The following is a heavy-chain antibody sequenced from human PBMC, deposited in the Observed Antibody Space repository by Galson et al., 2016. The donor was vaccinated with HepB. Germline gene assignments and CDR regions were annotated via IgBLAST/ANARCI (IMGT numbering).Heavy chain of an antibody. CDR1: GFNFRGYS. D-gene: IGHD6-13*01. J-gene: IGHJ6*02. Sequence: SLRLSCAASGFNFRGYSMHWVRQAPGKGLQWVAVTSYDGSHEFSDSVKGRFTISRDNSKKTLYLQMNSLRADDTAVYYCAKVGYSRSWYGTWDSNYGVDVWGQGTTVTVSS. CDR2: TSYDGSHE. CDR3: AKVGYSRSWYGTWDSNYGVDV. V-gene: IGHV3-30*04.